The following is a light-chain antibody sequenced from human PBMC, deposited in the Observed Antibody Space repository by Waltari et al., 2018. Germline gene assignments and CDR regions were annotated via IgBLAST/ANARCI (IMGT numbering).Light chain of an antibody. V-gene: IGKV1-33*01. J-gene: IGKJ2*01. CDR2: DAS. CDR3: QQYENLPYT. CDR1: QYIRHY. Sequence: DIQMTQSPYSLSASVGDRVTITCQATQYIRHYLNWHQQKPGKAPKLLIQDASNLETGVPSRFSGSGSGTYFTFTISSLQPEDVATYFCQQYENLPYTFGQGTKLEIK.